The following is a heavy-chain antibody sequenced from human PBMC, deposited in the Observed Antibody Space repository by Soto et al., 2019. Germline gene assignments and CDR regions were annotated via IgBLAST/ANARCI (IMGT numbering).Heavy chain of an antibody. D-gene: IGHD2-21*02. V-gene: IGHV3-49*03. CDR3: TRDRVIVVVTAADGFDI. CDR2: IRSKAYGGTT. CDR1: GFTFGDYA. J-gene: IGHJ3*02. Sequence: PGGSLRLSCTASGFTFGDYAMSWFRQAPGKGLEWVGVIRSKAYGGTTEYAASVKRKFTISRDDSKSIAYLQMNSLKTDDTAVYYCTRDRVIVVVTAADGFDIWGQGTMVTVSS.